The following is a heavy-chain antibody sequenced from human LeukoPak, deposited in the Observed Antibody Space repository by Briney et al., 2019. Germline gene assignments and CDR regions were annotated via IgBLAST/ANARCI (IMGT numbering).Heavy chain of an antibody. Sequence: GESLKISCKGSGYSFTSYWIGWVRQMPGKGLEWMGIIYPGDSDTRYSPYFQGQVTISADKSIRTAYLQWSSLKASDTAMYYCATSYCGDDCYSYYYGMDVWGQGTTVTVSS. CDR2: IYPGDSDT. V-gene: IGHV5-51*01. CDR3: ATSYCGDDCYSYYYGMDV. CDR1: GYSFTSYW. J-gene: IGHJ6*02. D-gene: IGHD2-21*02.